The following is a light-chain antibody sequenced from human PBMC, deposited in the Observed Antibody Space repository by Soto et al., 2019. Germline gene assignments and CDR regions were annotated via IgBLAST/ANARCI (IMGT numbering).Light chain of an antibody. Sequence: EIVLTQSPLSLPVTTGEPASIXXRSXQSLLHSNGYNYVDWYLQKPGQSPQXXIYLVSNRASGVPDRFSGSGAGTDFTLKISRVEAEDVGLYYCMQALQTPLTFGQGTRLEIK. V-gene: IGKV2-28*01. J-gene: IGKJ5*01. CDR3: MQALQTPLT. CDR2: LVS. CDR1: QSLLHSNGYNY.